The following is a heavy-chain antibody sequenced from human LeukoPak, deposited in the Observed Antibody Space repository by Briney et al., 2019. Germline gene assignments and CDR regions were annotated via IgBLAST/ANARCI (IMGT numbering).Heavy chain of an antibody. V-gene: IGHV5-51*01. CDR1: GYSFTSYW. CDR3: AIPRYGDYGPTDAFDI. Sequence: GDSLKISCKGSGYSFTSYWIGWVRQMPGKGLEWMGIIYPGDSDTRYSPSFQGQVTISADKSISTAYLQWSSLKASDTAMYYCAIPRYGDYGPTDAFDIWGQGTMVTVSS. CDR2: IYPGDSDT. J-gene: IGHJ3*02. D-gene: IGHD4-17*01.